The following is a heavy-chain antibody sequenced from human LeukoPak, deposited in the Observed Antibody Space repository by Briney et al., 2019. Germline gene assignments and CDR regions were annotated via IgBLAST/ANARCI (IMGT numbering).Heavy chain of an antibody. CDR1: GFTFSSYS. J-gene: IGHJ4*02. CDR3: ARDYAYCGGDCYSYPYFDY. D-gene: IGHD2-21*01. CDR2: INSSSSTI. Sequence: GGSLRLSCAASGFTFSSYSMNWVRQAPGKGLEWVSYINSSSSTIYYADSVKGRFTISRDNAKNSLYLQMNSLRAEDTAVYYCARDYAYCGGDCYSYPYFDYWGQGTLVTVSS. V-gene: IGHV3-48*01.